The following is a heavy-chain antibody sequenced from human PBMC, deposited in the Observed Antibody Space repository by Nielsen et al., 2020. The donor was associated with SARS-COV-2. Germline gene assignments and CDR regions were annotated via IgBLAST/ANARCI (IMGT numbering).Heavy chain of an antibody. Sequence: GGSLRLSCAASGFTFSSYAMHWVRQAPGKGLEWVAVISYDGSNKYYADSVKGRFTISRDNSKNTLYLQMNSLRAEDTAVYYCAREGAVADYSGIDYWGQGTLVTVSS. CDR3: AREGAVADYSGIDY. J-gene: IGHJ4*02. CDR1: GFTFSSYA. V-gene: IGHV3-30-3*01. CDR2: ISYDGSNK. D-gene: IGHD6-19*01.